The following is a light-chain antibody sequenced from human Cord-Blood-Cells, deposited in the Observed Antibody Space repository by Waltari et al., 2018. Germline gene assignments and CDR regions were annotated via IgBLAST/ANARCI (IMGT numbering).Light chain of an antibody. CDR2: TNK. Sequence: QSVLTQPPPASGTPARRPTIPCSGSSLNIGSNTVNWYQQIPGTAPKLLIYTNKQRPSAVPDRFSSSKSGTSASLAISGLQSEDEADYYCAAWDDSLNGWVFGGGTKLTVL. CDR3: AAWDDSLNGWV. J-gene: IGLJ3*02. CDR1: SLNIGSNT. V-gene: IGLV1-44*01.